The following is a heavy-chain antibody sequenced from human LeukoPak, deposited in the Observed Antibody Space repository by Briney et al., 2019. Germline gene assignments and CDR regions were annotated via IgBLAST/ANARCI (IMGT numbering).Heavy chain of an antibody. CDR2: IYYSGGT. J-gene: IGHJ4*02. Sequence: SETLSLTCTVSGGSISSYYWSWIRQPPGKGLEWIGYIYYSGGTNYNPSLKSRVTISVDTSKNQFSLKLSSVTAADTAVYYCASGNDYSNYYFDYWGQGTLVTVSS. D-gene: IGHD4-11*01. CDR3: ASGNDYSNYYFDY. CDR1: GGSISSYY. V-gene: IGHV4-59*01.